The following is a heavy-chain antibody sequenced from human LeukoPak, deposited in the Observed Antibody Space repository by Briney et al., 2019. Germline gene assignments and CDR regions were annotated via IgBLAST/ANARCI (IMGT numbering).Heavy chain of an antibody. D-gene: IGHD2-2*01. CDR1: GGTFSSYA. J-gene: IGHJ4*02. V-gene: IGHV1-69*13. Sequence: ASVKVSCKASGGTFSSYAISWVRQAPGQGLEWMGGIIPIFGTANYAQKFQGRVTITADESTSTAYMELSSLRSDDTAVYYCARYSLRSTSLDYWGQGTLVTVSS. CDR2: IIPIFGTA. CDR3: ARYSLRSTSLDY.